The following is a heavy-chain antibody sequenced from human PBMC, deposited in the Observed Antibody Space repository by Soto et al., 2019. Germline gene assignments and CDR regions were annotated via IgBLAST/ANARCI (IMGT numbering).Heavy chain of an antibody. D-gene: IGHD6-13*01. V-gene: IGHV1-69*13. CDR2: IIPIFGTA. J-gene: IGHJ6*02. CDR3: ARAGSVRSSSWYFYYYYGMDV. CDR1: GGTFSSSA. Sequence: SVKVSCKASGGTFSSSAISWVRQAPGQGLEWMGGIIPIFGTANYAQKFQGRVTITADESTSTAYMELSSLRSEDTAVYYCARAGSVRSSSWYFYYYYGMDVWGQGTTVTVSS.